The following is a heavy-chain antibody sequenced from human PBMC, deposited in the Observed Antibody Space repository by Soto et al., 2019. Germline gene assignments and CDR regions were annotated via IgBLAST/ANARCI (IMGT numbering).Heavy chain of an antibody. CDR2: IYYSGSS. Sequence: LRETLSLTCTVSGGSISGYYWSWIRQPPGKGLEWIAYIYYSGSSNSNPSLKSRVTISVDTSKNQFSLKLSSVTAADTAVYYCITISGRYSSGWYSDYWGQGTLVTVSS. CDR1: GGSISGYY. CDR3: ITISGRYSSGWYSDY. J-gene: IGHJ4*02. D-gene: IGHD6-19*01. V-gene: IGHV4-59*08.